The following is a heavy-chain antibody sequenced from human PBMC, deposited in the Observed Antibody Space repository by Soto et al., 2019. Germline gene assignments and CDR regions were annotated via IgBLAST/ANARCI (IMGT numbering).Heavy chain of an antibody. Sequence: PSETLSLTCTVSGGSISSFCWSWIRQPAGKGLEWIGRIYTSGSTNYNPSLKSRVTMSVDTSKNQFSLKLSSVTAADTAVYYCARELSWFGELLYDYWGQGTLVTVSS. CDR2: IYTSGST. V-gene: IGHV4-4*07. D-gene: IGHD3-10*01. J-gene: IGHJ4*02. CDR3: ARELSWFGELLYDY. CDR1: GGSISSFC.